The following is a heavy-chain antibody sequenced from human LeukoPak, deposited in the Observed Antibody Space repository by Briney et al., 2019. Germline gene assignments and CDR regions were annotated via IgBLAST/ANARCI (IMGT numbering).Heavy chain of an antibody. CDR1: GFTFSSYA. V-gene: IGHV3-30*04. D-gene: IGHD5-18*01. Sequence: PGGSLRLSCAASGFTFSSYAIHWVRQAPGKGLEWVAVISYDGSNKYYADSVKGRFTISRDNSKKTLYLQMNNLRAEDTAVYYCARGWDTAMYFDYWGQGTLVTVSS. CDR3: ARGWDTAMYFDY. J-gene: IGHJ4*02. CDR2: ISYDGSNK.